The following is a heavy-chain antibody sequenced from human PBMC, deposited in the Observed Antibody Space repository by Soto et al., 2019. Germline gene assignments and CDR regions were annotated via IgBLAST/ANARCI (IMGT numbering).Heavy chain of an antibody. CDR3: ARDDEGGSDFDLGY. CDR2: ISRDGSKA. Sequence: QVQLVESGGGVVQPGRSLTLSCAASGFTFSSYVIHWVRQTPDKGLEWVAFISRDGSKAYYADSVKGRFTISRDNSKNALYLEMNSLRAEESAVYYCARDDEGGSDFDLGYCGQGTLVTVSS. D-gene: IGHD1-26*01. J-gene: IGHJ4*02. CDR1: GFTFSSYV. V-gene: IGHV3-30-3*01.